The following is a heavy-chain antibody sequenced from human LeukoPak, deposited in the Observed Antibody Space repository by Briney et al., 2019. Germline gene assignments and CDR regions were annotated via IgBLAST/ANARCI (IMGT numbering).Heavy chain of an antibody. CDR2: VSSSSGHI. CDR3: ARDVYGLGKNSFDP. D-gene: IGHD3-10*01. CDR1: GFSFSGYS. J-gene: IGHJ5*02. V-gene: IGHV3-21*01. Sequence: KPGGSLRPSCAASGFSFSGYSMNWVRQAPGKGLEWVSSVSSSSGHIYYADSVKGRFTISRDNAKNSLYLQMNSLRAEDTAVYYCARDVYGLGKNSFDPWGQGTLVTVSS.